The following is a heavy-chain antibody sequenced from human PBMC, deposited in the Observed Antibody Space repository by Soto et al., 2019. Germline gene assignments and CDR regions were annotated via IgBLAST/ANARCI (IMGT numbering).Heavy chain of an antibody. D-gene: IGHD1-26*01. J-gene: IGHJ6*02. CDR1: GLTVSSNY. V-gene: IGHV3-66*01. CDR2: IYSAGNT. Sequence: GGSLRLSCAASGLTVSSNYMSWVRQAPGKGLEWISIIYSAGNTYYADSVKGRFTISRDNSKNTLFLQMNSLGAEDTAVYYCARDFVVGGPTINYYYGMDVWGQGTTVTVSS. CDR3: ARDFVVGGPTINYYYGMDV.